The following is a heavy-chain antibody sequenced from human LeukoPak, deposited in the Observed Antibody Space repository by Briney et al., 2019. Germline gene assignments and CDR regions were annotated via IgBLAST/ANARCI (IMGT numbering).Heavy chain of an antibody. V-gene: IGHV1-2*02. CDR2: INPNSGGT. Sequence: GASVKVSCRASAYTFTGYYMHWLRQAPGQGFDWMGWINPNSGGTNYAQNFQGRVTMTRDTSISTAYMELSRLRSDDTAVYYCARSMQQLRHFQHWGQGTLVTVSS. D-gene: IGHD6-13*01. J-gene: IGHJ1*01. CDR3: ARSMQQLRHFQH. CDR1: AYTFTGYY.